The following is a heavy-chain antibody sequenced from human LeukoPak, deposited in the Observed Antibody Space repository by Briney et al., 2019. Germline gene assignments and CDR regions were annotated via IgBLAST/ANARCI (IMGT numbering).Heavy chain of an antibody. Sequence: SVKVSCKASGGTFSSYAISWVRQAPGQGLEWMGRIIPIFGTANYAQKFQGRVTITTDESTSTAYMELSSLRSEDTAVYYCAEDSITIFGVVTVAFDIWGQGTMVTVSS. D-gene: IGHD3-3*01. CDR3: AEDSITIFGVVTVAFDI. CDR2: IIPIFGTA. CDR1: GGTFSSYA. J-gene: IGHJ3*02. V-gene: IGHV1-69*05.